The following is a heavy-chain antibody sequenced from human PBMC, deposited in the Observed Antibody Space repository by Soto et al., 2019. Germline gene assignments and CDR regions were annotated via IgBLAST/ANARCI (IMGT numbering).Heavy chain of an antibody. V-gene: IGHV3-30-3*01. D-gene: IGHD2-15*01. CDR1: GFTFSSYA. J-gene: IGHJ6*02. CDR3: ARDRWRQGLYYYGMDV. Sequence: QVQLVESGGGVVQPGRSLRLSCAASGFTFSSYAMHWVRQAPGKGLEWVAVISYDGSNKYYADSVKGRFTISRDNSKNTLYLQMNSLRAEDTAVYYCARDRWRQGLYYYGMDVWGQGTTVTVSS. CDR2: ISYDGSNK.